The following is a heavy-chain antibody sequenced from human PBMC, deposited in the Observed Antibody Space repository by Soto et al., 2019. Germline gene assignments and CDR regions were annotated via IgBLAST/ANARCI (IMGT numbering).Heavy chain of an antibody. CDR1: GFTFSSYS. CDR3: ATFYYGFGFDP. Sequence: GGSLRLSCGASGFTFSSYSMNWVRQAPGKGLEWVSSISSSSSYIYYADSVKGRFTISRDNAKNSLYLQMNSLRAEDTAVYYCATFYYGFGFDPWGQGTLVTVSS. D-gene: IGHD3-10*01. CDR2: ISSSSSYI. J-gene: IGHJ5*02. V-gene: IGHV3-21*01.